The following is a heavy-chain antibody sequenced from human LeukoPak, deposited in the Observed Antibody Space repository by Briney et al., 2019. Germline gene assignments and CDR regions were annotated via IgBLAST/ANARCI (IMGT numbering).Heavy chain of an antibody. D-gene: IGHD3-22*01. J-gene: IGHJ3*02. CDR2: IVVGSGNT. CDR3: AADRVDSSFDI. V-gene: IGHV1-58*01. Sequence: LVKVSCKASGFTFTSSAVQWVRQARGQRLEWIGWIVVGSGNTNYAQKSQERVTITRDMSTSTAYMELSSLRSEDTAVYYCAADRVDSSFDIWGQGTMVTVSS. CDR1: GFTFTSSA.